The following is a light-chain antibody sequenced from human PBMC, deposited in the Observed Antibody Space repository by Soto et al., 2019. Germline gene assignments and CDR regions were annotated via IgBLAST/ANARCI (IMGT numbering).Light chain of an antibody. CDR2: GSS. Sequence: EIVMTQSPATLSLSPGEVATLSCRASQSLSTNLAWSQQKTYQHPRRLISGSSNRVAGIPVMFSASGSGTESTIAMTSLRSHDVVVYYCQQYNYWPLTFGGGTKVQI. J-gene: IGKJ4*01. V-gene: IGKV3-15*01. CDR3: QQYNYWPLT. CDR1: QSLSTN.